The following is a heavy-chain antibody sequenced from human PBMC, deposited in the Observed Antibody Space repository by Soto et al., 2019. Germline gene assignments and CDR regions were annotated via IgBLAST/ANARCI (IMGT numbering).Heavy chain of an antibody. CDR1: GYSFAGYW. D-gene: IGHD4-17*01. J-gene: IGHJ5*02. Sequence: GESLKISCKGSGYSFAGYWITWVRQKPGKGLEYMGIIYPSDSTARYSPSFQGQVTFSVDKSISTAYLQWNSLKASDTAMYYCARHGFYGDYSSNYFDPWGQGTLVTV. V-gene: IGHV5-51*01. CDR2: IYPSDSTA. CDR3: ARHGFYGDYSSNYFDP.